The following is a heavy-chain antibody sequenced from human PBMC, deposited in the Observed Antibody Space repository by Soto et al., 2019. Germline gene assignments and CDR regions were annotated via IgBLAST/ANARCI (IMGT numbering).Heavy chain of an antibody. CDR3: VKDRMDHNSVWDPFDI. D-gene: IGHD1-20*01. CDR2: IGGGDHDR. V-gene: IGHV3-23*01. J-gene: IGHJ3*02. Sequence: EVQLLESGGGLVQPGGSLRLSCAASGFTFSIFAMSWVRQAPGKGLEWVSSIGGGDHDRYYTDSVRGRFTISRDNSKNTVFLQMNSLRAEDTAIYCCVKDRMDHNSVWDPFDIWGQGTMVTVSS. CDR1: GFTFSIFA.